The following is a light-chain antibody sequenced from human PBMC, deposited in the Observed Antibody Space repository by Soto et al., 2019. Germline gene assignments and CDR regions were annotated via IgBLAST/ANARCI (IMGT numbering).Light chain of an antibody. CDR1: QSVSGGY. V-gene: IGKV3-20*01. Sequence: EIVLTQSPGTLSLSPGERATLSCRASQSVSGGYLAWYQQKPGQAPRLLIDGTSSRATGVPARFSGSGSGTDSALTINGLEPEDVAVYYCQQYGTSHGFTFGPGTKVYI. J-gene: IGKJ3*01. CDR2: GTS. CDR3: QQYGTSHGFT.